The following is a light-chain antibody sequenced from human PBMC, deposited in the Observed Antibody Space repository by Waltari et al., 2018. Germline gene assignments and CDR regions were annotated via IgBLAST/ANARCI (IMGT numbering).Light chain of an antibody. V-gene: IGLV1-36*01. J-gene: IGLJ3*02. CDR2: YDN. Sequence: QSVLTQPPSVSEAPRQWATIPCSGSNSKIGNNAGNWYQKLPGKAPKLLIYYDNLLSPGVSDRFSGSKSDTSASLAISGLQSEDEADYYCEAWDDTLNGVVFGGGTKLTVL. CDR3: EAWDDTLNGVV. CDR1: NSKIGNNA.